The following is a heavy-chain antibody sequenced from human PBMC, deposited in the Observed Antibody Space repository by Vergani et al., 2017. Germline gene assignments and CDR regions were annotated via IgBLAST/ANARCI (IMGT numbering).Heavy chain of an antibody. CDR2: INTNGDYT. D-gene: IGHD1-1*01. CDR3: AKGGWNYWFDS. CDR1: GFTFSSHA. J-gene: IGHJ5*01. Sequence: EVQLLQSEGAVVQPGGSLRLSCVASGFTFSSHAMSWVRQGHGQGLEWVSSINTNGDYTRYGDSVEGRFTISRDNYKSTLCLQMNSLRAEDTAIYYCAKGGWNYWFDSWGQGTLVIVS. V-gene: IGHV3-23*01.